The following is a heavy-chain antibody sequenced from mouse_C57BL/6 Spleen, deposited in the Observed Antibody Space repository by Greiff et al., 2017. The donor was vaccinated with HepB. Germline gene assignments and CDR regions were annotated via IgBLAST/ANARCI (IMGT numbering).Heavy chain of an antibody. CDR3: ARHGDDGSWDFDV. Sequence: EVQPVESGGDLVKPGGSLKLSCAASGFPFRSYGMSWVRQTPDKRLEWVATISSGGSYTYYPDSVQGRCTISRDNAKNTLYLQMRSLKSEDTAMYDCARHGDDGSWDFDVWGTGTTLTVSS. D-gene: IGHD1-1*01. CDR2: ISSGGSYT. V-gene: IGHV5-6*01. CDR1: GFPFRSYG. J-gene: IGHJ1*03.